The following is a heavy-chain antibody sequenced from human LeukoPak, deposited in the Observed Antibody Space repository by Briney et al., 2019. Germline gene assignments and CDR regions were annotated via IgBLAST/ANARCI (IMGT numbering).Heavy chain of an antibody. CDR1: GFTFSSYW. Sequence: GGSLRLSCAASGFTFSSYWMHWVRQAPGKGLVWVSRIKTDGVTTNYADSVKGRFTISRDNAKNTLYLQMNSLRAEDTAVYYCARTYDFWSGSQYYFGSWGQGTLVTVSS. J-gene: IGHJ4*02. V-gene: IGHV3-74*01. D-gene: IGHD3-3*01. CDR3: ARTYDFWSGSQYYFGS. CDR2: IKTDGVTT.